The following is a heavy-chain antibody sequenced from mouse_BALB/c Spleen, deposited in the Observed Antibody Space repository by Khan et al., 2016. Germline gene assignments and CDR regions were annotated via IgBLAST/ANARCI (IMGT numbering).Heavy chain of an antibody. CDR3: ARSSNWDGFAY. CDR2: ITYSGST. V-gene: IGHV3-2*02. Sequence: VQLQESGPGLVKPSQSLSLTCTVTGYSITSDYAWNWIRQFPGNKLEWMACITYSGSTSYNTSLKSRISITRDTSKNEFFLQLTSVTAEDTARYFCARSSNWDGFAYWGQGTLVAVSA. CDR1: GYSITSDYA. J-gene: IGHJ3*01. D-gene: IGHD4-1*01.